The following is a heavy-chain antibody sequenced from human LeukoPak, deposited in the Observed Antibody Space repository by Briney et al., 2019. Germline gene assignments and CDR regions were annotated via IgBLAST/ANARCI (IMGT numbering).Heavy chain of an antibody. D-gene: IGHD2-21*02. CDR2: ISYDGSNK. Sequence: PGGSLRLSCAASGFTFSSYGMHWVRQAPGKGLEWVAVISYDGSNKYYADSVKGRFTISRDNAKNSLYLQMNSLRAEDTAVYYCARQPYCGGDCYFYDYWGQGTLVTVSS. CDR1: GFTFSSYG. V-gene: IGHV3-30*03. J-gene: IGHJ4*02. CDR3: ARQPYCGGDCYFYDY.